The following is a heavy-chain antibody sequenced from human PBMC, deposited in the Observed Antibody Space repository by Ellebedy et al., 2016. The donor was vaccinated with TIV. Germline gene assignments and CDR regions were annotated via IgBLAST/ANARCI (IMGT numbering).Heavy chain of an antibody. Sequence: GESLKISCAASGFTFSSYWMHWVRQAPGKGLVLVSRIKNDGSSTNYADSVKGRFTISRDNAKNTLYLQMNSLRAEDTGVYYCARRSSGYCVGVKCTTDFDYWGQGTLVTVSS. V-gene: IGHV3-74*01. CDR1: GFTFSSYW. CDR2: IKNDGSST. D-gene: IGHD2-2*03. J-gene: IGHJ4*02. CDR3: ARRSSGYCVGVKCTTDFDY.